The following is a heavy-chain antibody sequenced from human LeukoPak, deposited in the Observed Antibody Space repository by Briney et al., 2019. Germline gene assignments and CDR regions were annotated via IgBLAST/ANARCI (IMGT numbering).Heavy chain of an antibody. CDR2: MNPNSGYT. V-gene: IGHV1-8*03. Sequence: ASVKVSCKASGYTFTTYDINWVRQATGQGLEWMGWMNPNSGYTGYAQKFQGRVTITRDTSISTAYMELSSLRSEDTAVYYCARVAGSIDYWGQGTPVTVSS. J-gene: IGHJ4*02. CDR1: GYTFTTYD. CDR3: ARVAGSIDY. D-gene: IGHD6-19*01.